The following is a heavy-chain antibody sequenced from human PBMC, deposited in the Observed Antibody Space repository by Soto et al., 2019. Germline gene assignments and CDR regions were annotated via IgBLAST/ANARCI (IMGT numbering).Heavy chain of an antibody. Sequence: EVQLLGSGGGLVQPGGSLRLSCAASGFTFSSYAMNWVRQAPGKGLEWVSDISGSGGSTYYADSVKGRFTISRDNSKNTLYLQMNSLRAEDTAVYYCAIDGYSSSWYTSYYGMDVWGQGTTVTVSS. CDR3: AIDGYSSSWYTSYYGMDV. V-gene: IGHV3-23*01. D-gene: IGHD6-13*01. J-gene: IGHJ6*02. CDR1: GFTFSSYA. CDR2: ISGSGGST.